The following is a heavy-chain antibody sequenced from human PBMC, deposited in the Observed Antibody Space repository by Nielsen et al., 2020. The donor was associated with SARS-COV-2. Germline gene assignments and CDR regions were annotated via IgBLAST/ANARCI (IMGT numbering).Heavy chain of an antibody. CDR3: LRGMDD. Sequence: GGSLRLSCAASGFTFSSYWMAWVRQAPGKGLEWVANINQDGSEKYYVDSVKGRFTISRDNAKNSLYLRMDSLRAEDTAVYYCLRGMDDWGQGTTVTVSS. CDR2: INQDGSEK. D-gene: IGHD3-16*01. CDR1: GFTFSSYW. V-gene: IGHV3-7*01. J-gene: IGHJ6*02.